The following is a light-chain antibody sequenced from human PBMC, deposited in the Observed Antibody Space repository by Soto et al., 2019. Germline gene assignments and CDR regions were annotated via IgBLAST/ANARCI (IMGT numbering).Light chain of an antibody. V-gene: IGKV3-15*01. CDR2: GAS. CDR1: QRVSSN. Sequence: EMTQSPATVSVSPGERVTLSCRASQRVSSNVAWYQQKPGQAPRVLIFGASTRATGTPARFSGSGSGTEFTLTISSLQPEDFAVYYCQQYNIWPPYTFGQGTKVDIK. J-gene: IGKJ2*01. CDR3: QQYNIWPPYT.